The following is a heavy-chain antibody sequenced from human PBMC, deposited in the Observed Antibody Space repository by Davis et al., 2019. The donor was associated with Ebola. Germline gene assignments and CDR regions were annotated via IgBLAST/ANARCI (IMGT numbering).Heavy chain of an antibody. V-gene: IGHV3-11*01. J-gene: IGHJ3*02. CDR2: ISSSGSTI. CDR3: ARARDYYDSSGYPDAFDI. Sequence: GESLKISCAASGFTFSDYYMSWIRQAPGKGLEWVSYISSSGSTIYYADSVKGRFTISRDNAKNSLYLQMNSLRAEDTAVYYCARARDYYDSSGYPDAFDIWGQGTMVTVSS. D-gene: IGHD3-22*01. CDR1: GFTFSDYY.